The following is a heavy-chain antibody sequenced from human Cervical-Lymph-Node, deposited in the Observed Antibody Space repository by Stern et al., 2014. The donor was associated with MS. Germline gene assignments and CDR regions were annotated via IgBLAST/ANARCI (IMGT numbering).Heavy chain of an antibody. CDR3: TRDRTYHYDIGGSLYFDS. CDR1: GYTFSSYS. Sequence: QVQLVQSGPEVKKPGAAVKVSCKGSGYTFSSYSISWVRQAPGQGPEWMGWISTNNGYTNYAQKFQGRVNMTTDVSTNTAYMELRSLRSDDTAVYYCTRDRTYHYDIGGSLYFDSWGQGTLVTVSS. J-gene: IGHJ4*02. V-gene: IGHV1-18*01. CDR2: ISTNNGYT. D-gene: IGHD3-22*01.